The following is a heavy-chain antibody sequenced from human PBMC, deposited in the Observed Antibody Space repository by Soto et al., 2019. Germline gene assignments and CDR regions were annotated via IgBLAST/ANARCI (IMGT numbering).Heavy chain of an antibody. CDR1: GFTVSRNH. CDR3: ARDSDYGLYYFDY. D-gene: IGHD4-17*01. CDR2: IYSGGST. V-gene: IGHV3-66*01. J-gene: IGHJ4*02. Sequence: EVQLVESGGGLVQPGGSLRLSCAASGFTVSRNHMSWVRQAPGKGLEWVSVIYSGGSTRYADSVKGRFTISRDNGKNTLYLQMNSLRAEDTAVYYCARDSDYGLYYFDYWGQGTLVTVSS.